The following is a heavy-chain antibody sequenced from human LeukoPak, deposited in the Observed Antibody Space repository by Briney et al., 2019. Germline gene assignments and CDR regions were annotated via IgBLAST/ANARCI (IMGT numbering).Heavy chain of an antibody. Sequence: PSETLSLTCTVSGGSTSSYYWSWIRQPPGKGLEWIGEINHSGSTNYNPSLKSRVTISVDTSKNQFSLKLSSVTAADTAVYYCARGAEDHYDFWRKIDYWGQGTLVTVSS. V-gene: IGHV4-34*01. CDR2: INHSGST. J-gene: IGHJ4*02. CDR3: ARGAEDHYDFWRKIDY. CDR1: GGSTSSYY. D-gene: IGHD3-3*01.